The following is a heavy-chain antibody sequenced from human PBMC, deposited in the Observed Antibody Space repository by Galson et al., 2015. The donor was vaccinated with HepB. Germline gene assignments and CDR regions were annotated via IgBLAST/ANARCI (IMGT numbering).Heavy chain of an antibody. CDR1: GFKFNRYV. CDR3: AKGRGGDT. Sequence: SLRLSCAASGFKFNRYVMNWVRQAPGKGPEWVAVMSNDGNNVFYGDSVKGRFTVSRDNSKNTLFLELVSLRPDDTGVYYCAKGRGGDTWGQGTLVTVSS. V-gene: IGHV3-30*18. J-gene: IGHJ4*02. CDR2: MSNDGNNV. D-gene: IGHD3-10*01.